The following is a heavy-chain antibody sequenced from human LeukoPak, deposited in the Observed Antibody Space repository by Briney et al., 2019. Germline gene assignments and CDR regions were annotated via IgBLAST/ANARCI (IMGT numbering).Heavy chain of an antibody. V-gene: IGHV4-30-4*08. J-gene: IGHJ5*02. CDR2: IYYSGST. CDR1: GYSISSGYY. CDR3: ARDKSGYALDTNWFDP. Sequence: SETLSLTCTVSGYSISSGYYWGWIRQPPGKGLEWIGYIYYSGSTYYNPSLKSRVTISVDTSKNQFSLKLSSVTAADTAVYYCARDKSGYALDTNWFDPWGQGTLVTVSS. D-gene: IGHD5-12*01.